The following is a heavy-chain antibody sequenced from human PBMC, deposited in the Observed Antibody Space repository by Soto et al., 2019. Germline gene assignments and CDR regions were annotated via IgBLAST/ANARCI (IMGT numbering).Heavy chain of an antibody. J-gene: IGHJ6*02. CDR1: GFTFSSYA. V-gene: IGHV3-30-3*01. CDR3: AREGEQLVHNYYYGMDV. Sequence: LRLSCAASGFTFSSYAMRWVRQAPGKVLEWVAVISYDGSNKYYADSVKGRFTISRDNSKNTLYLQMNSLRAEDTAVYYCAREGEQLVHNYYYGMDVWGQGTTVTVSS. CDR2: ISYDGSNK. D-gene: IGHD6-6*01.